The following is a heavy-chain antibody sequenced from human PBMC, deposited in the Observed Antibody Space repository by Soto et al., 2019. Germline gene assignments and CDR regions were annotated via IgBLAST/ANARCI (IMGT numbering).Heavy chain of an antibody. J-gene: IGHJ4*02. CDR1: GYTFTSYA. Sequence: ASVKVSCKASGYTFTSYAVHWVRQAPGQRLEWMGWINAGNGNTKYSQKFQGRVTITRDTSASTAYMELSSLRSEDTAVYYCARGGSSSWYDFDYWGQGTPVTVSS. V-gene: IGHV1-3*01. CDR3: ARGGSSSWYDFDY. CDR2: INAGNGNT. D-gene: IGHD6-13*01.